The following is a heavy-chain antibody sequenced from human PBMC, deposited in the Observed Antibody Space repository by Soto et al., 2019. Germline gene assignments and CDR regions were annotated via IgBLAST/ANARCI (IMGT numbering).Heavy chain of an antibody. CDR2: IYYSGST. V-gene: IGHV4-59*01. J-gene: IGHJ4*02. D-gene: IGHD3-16*01. Sequence: PSETLSLTCAVYGVSFSGYYWSWIRQPPGKGLEWIGYIYYSGSTNYNPSLKSRVTISVDTSKNQFSLKLSSVTAADTAVYYCARSWGYYFDYWGQ. CDR1: GVSFSGYY. CDR3: ARSWGYYFDY.